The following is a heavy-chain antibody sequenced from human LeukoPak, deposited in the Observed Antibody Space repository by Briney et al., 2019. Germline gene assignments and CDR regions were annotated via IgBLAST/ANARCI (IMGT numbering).Heavy chain of an antibody. D-gene: IGHD1-14*01. V-gene: IGHV3-11*04. CDR2: ISSSGSTT. CDR3: AAKEGTRSDFDY. CDR1: GGSFSGYY. Sequence: LSLTCAVYGGSFSGYYWNWIRQPPGKGLEWVAYISSSGSTTHYADSAKGRFTISRDNAKNSLYLQMNSLRGEDTAVYYCAAKEGTRSDFDYWGQGTLVTVAS. J-gene: IGHJ4*02.